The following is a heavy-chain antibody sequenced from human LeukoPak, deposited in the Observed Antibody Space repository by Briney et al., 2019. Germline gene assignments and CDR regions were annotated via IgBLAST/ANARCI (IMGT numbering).Heavy chain of an antibody. CDR3: ARSFEQQLEYYYYYYYMDV. CDR1: GGSISSSSYY. Sequence: SETLSLTCTVSGGSISSSSYYWGWIRQPPGKGLEWIGSIYYSGSTYYNPSLKSRVTISVDTSKNQFSLKLSSVTAADTAVYYCARSFEQQLEYYYYYYYMDVWGQGTTVTVSS. V-gene: IGHV4-39*07. CDR2: IYYSGST. J-gene: IGHJ6*03. D-gene: IGHD6-13*01.